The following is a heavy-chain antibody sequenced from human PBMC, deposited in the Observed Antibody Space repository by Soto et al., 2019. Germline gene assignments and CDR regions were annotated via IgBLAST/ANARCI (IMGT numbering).Heavy chain of an antibody. CDR3: ARGVTTVTTFDY. V-gene: IGHV4-30-2*01. CDR2: IYHSGST. J-gene: IGHJ4*02. Sequence: QLQLQESGSGLVKPSQTLSLTCAVSGGSISSGGYSCNWIRQPPGKGLEWIGYIYHSGSTYYNPSLKSRATISVDRSKTQFSLKLSSVTAADTAVYYCARGVTTVTTFDYWGQGTLVTVSS. CDR1: GGSISSGGYS. D-gene: IGHD4-17*01.